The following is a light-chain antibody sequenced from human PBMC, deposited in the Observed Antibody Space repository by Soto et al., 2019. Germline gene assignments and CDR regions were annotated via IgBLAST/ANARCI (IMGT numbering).Light chain of an antibody. V-gene: IGLV1-40*01. CDR2: GNS. CDR1: SSNIGAGYD. J-gene: IGLJ2*01. CDR3: QSYDSSLSGTVV. Sequence: QSVLTQPPSVSGAPGQRVTISCTGSSSNIGAGYDVHWYQQLPGTAPKLLIYGNSNRPSGVPDRCSGSKSGTSASLAITGLQAEDEADYYYQSYDSSLSGTVVVGGGTKLTV.